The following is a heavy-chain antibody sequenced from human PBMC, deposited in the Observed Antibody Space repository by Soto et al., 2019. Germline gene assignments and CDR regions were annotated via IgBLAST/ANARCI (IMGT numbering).Heavy chain of an antibody. CDR2: IIPILGIA. Sequence: QVQLVQSGAEVKKPGSSVKVSCKASRGTFSSYTISWVRQAPGQGLEWMGRIIPILGIANYAQKFQGRVTITADKSTSTAYMELSSLRSEDTAVYYCARDGAADDAFDIWGQGTMVTVSS. V-gene: IGHV1-69*02. CDR3: ARDGAADDAFDI. CDR1: RGTFSSYT. D-gene: IGHD6-13*01. J-gene: IGHJ3*02.